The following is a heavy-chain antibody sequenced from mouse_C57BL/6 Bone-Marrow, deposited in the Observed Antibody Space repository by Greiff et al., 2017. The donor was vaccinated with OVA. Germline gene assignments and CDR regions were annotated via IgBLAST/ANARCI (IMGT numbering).Heavy chain of an antibody. V-gene: IGHV5-4*01. CDR2: ISDGGSYT. J-gene: IGHJ2*01. Sequence: DVKLVESGGGLVKPGGSLKLSCAASGFTFSSYAMSWVRQTPEKRLEWVATISDGGSYTYYPDNVKGRFTISRDNAKNNLYLQMSHLKSEDTAMYYCARDGRCNLDYWGQGTTLTVSS. CDR1: GFTFSSYA. CDR3: ARDGRCNLDY. D-gene: IGHD3-3*01.